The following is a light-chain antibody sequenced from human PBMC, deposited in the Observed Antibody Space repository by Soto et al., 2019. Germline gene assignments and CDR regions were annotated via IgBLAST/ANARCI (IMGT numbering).Light chain of an antibody. CDR1: QSVSSSY. CDR2: GAS. Sequence: ENVLTQSPGTLSLSPGARVPLSCRARQSVSSSYLAWYQQKPGQPPRLFIYGASSRATGIPDRFSGSGSGTDFTLTISRLEPEDFAVYYCQQYGSSPEWTFGQGTKV. V-gene: IGKV3-20*01. CDR3: QQYGSSPEWT. J-gene: IGKJ1*01.